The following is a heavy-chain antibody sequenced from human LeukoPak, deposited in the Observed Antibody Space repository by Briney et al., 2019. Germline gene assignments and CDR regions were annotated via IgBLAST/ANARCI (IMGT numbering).Heavy chain of an antibody. V-gene: IGHV1-2*02. CDR1: GYTFTGYY. J-gene: IGHJ6*02. D-gene: IGHD3-9*01. CDR3: ARDLGDINYGMDV. Sequence: ASVKVSCKASGYTFTGYYMHWVRQAPGQGLEWMGWINPNSGGTNYAQKFQGRVTMTRDTSISTAYMELSRLRSDDTAVYYCARDLGDINYGMDVWGQGTTVTVSS. CDR2: INPNSGGT.